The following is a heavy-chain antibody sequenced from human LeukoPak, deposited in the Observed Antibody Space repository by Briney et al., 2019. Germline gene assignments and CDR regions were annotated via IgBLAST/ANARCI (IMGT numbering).Heavy chain of an antibody. CDR3: ARKVRWLRLGAFDI. V-gene: IGHV4-34*01. Sequence: PSETLSLTCAVYGGSFGGYYWSWIRQPPGKGLEWIGEINHSGSTNYNPSLKSRVTISVDTSKNQFSLKLSSVTAADTAVYYCARKVRWLRLGAFDIWGQGTMVTVSS. D-gene: IGHD5-12*01. CDR1: GGSFGGYY. J-gene: IGHJ3*02. CDR2: INHSGST.